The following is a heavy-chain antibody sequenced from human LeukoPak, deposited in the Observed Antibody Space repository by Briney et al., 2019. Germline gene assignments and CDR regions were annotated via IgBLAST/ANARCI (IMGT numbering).Heavy chain of an antibody. V-gene: IGHV3-21*01. CDR2: ISSSSSYI. Sequence: PGGSLRLSCAAPGFTFSSYSMNWVRQAPGKGLEWVSSISSSSSYIYYADSVKGRFTISRDNAKNSLYLQMNSLRAEDTAVYYCARDHFVMTTVTTTPIYWGQGTLVTVSS. D-gene: IGHD4-17*01. CDR3: ARDHFVMTTVTTTPIY. CDR1: GFTFSSYS. J-gene: IGHJ4*02.